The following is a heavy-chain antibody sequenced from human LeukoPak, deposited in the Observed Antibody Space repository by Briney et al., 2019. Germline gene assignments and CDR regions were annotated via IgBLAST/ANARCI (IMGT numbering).Heavy chain of an antibody. Sequence: GGSLRLSCAASGFTFSSYGMHWVRQAPGKGLEWVAVISYDGSNKYYADSVKGRFTISRDNSKNTLYLQMNSLRAEDTDVYYCARDRPRFGMDYWGQGTLLTAS. V-gene: IGHV3-30*03. CDR3: ARDRPRFGMDY. J-gene: IGHJ4*02. D-gene: IGHD3-10*01. CDR1: GFTFSSYG. CDR2: ISYDGSNK.